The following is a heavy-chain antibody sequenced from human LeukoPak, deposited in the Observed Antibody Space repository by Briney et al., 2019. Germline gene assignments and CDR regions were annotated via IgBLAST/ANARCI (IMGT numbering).Heavy chain of an antibody. D-gene: IGHD2-15*01. CDR3: ARDSRSGIDY. Sequence: SETLSLTCTVSGGSISSSYYYWGWIRQPPGKGLEWIGSIYYSGSTYYNPSLKSRVTISVDTSKNQFSLKLSSVTAADTAVYYCARDSRSGIDYWGQGTLVTVSS. V-gene: IGHV4-39*07. CDR2: IYYSGST. J-gene: IGHJ4*02. CDR1: GGSISSSYYY.